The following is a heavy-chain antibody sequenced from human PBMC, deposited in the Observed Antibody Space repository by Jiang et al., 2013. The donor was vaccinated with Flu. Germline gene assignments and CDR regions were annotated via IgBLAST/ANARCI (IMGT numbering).Heavy chain of an antibody. V-gene: IGHV4-4*02. CDR1: GYSLTSDKW. CDR2: IYHRGAT. D-gene: IGHD3-22*01. Sequence: GLVKPSETLSLTCAVSGYSLTSDKWWELGPPAPRRGLEWIGEIYHRGATDYNPSLNSRVTISMDKSKNQFSLIVRSVTAADTAVYYCAGNGFYSLEYWGQGSLVTVSS. J-gene: IGHJ4*02. CDR3: AGNGFYSLEY.